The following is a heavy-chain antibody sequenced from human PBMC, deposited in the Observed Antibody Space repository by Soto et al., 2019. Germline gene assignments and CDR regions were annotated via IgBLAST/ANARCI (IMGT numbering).Heavy chain of an antibody. CDR2: ISAYNGNT. J-gene: IGHJ4*02. V-gene: IGHV1-18*01. Sequence: SVKVSCKASGHTFTSYLMDWVRQAPGQRLEWMGWISAYNGNTSYAQNLQGRVTLTADTSTSTAYMELRSLRSDDTAVYYCARDRSSGWFVYWGQGTLVTVSS. D-gene: IGHD6-19*01. CDR3: ARDRSSGWFVY. CDR1: GHTFTSYL.